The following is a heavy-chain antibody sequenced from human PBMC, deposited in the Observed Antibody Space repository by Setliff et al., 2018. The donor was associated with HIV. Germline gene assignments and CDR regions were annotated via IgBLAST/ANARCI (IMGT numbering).Heavy chain of an antibody. CDR1: GYTFTSYD. CDR2: MNPNSGNT. CDR3: AIEPLPGDFGDF. J-gene: IGHJ4*02. D-gene: IGHD7-27*01. Sequence: ASVKVSCKASGYTFTSYDINWVRQATGQGLEWMGWMNPNSGNTGYAQKFQGRVTITRDTSASTAYMELSSLRSEDTAVYYCAIEPLPGDFGDFWGQGTLVTVSS. V-gene: IGHV1-8*03.